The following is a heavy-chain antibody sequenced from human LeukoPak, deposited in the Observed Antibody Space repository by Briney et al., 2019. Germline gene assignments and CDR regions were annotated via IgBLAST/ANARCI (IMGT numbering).Heavy chain of an antibody. CDR3: ARGRIDLGY. CDR2: IYSGGST. D-gene: IGHD1-14*01. CDR1: GFTFSIFT. V-gene: IGHV3-66*01. Sequence: GGSLRLSCAASGFTFSIFTINWVRQAPGKGLEWVSVIYSGGSTYYADSVKGRFTISRDNSKNTLYLQMNSLRAEDTAVYYCARGRIDLGYWGQGTLVTVSS. J-gene: IGHJ4*02.